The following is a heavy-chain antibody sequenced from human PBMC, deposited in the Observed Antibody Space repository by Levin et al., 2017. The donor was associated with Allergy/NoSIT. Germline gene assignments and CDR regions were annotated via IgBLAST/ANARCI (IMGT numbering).Heavy chain of an antibody. CDR1: GFTFSSYE. CDR3: ARQLGKFWSGYNYFDY. CDR2: ISSTGSTI. Sequence: GGSLRLFCAASGFTFSSYEMNWVRRAPGKGLEWVSYISSTGSTIYSADSVKGRFTISRDNAKNSLYLHMNSLRAEDTAVYYCARQLGKFWSGYNYFDYWGQGTLVTVSS. V-gene: IGHV3-48*03. D-gene: IGHD3-3*01. J-gene: IGHJ4*02.